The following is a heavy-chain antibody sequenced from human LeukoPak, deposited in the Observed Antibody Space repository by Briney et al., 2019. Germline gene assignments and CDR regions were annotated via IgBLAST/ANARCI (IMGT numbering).Heavy chain of an antibody. CDR1: GFSFSSYW. D-gene: IGHD3-10*01. CDR3: VRPSYTSGSYFDS. Sequence: GGSLRLSCIASGFSFSSYWMGWVRQAPGKGPEWVANIKHDGTEMFFMDSVRGRFTISRDNAQNSLFLQVNSLRVEDTAVYFCVRPSYTSGSYFDSWGQGTLVTVS. V-gene: IGHV3-7*01. J-gene: IGHJ4*02. CDR2: IKHDGTEM.